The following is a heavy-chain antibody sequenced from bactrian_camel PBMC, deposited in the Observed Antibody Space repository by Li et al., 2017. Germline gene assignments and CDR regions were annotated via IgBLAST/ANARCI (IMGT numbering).Heavy chain of an antibody. D-gene: IGHD1*01. CDR3: ASDSVILPGRELEASQYTY. CDR1: VDTIGRYC. V-gene: IGHV3S55*01. Sequence: HVQLVESGGGSVQVGGSLRLSCVASVDTIGRYCMGWFRQIPDKEREGIAGIESDGSTSYADSVKGRFTVSQDSAKNILYLQMDSLKPEDGGMYYCASDSVILPGRELEASQYTYWGQGTQVTVS. CDR2: IESDGST. J-gene: IGHJ4*01.